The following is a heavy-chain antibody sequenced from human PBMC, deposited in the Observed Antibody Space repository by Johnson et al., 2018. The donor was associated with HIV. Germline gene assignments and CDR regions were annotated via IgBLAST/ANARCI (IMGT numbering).Heavy chain of an antibody. CDR2: ISYDGHIK. CDR1: GFTFKNYA. Sequence: QVQLVESGGGLVQPGGSLRLSCAAPGFTFKNYAMHWVRQAPGERLEWVAVISYDGHIKYYAESVKGRFTISRDNSKSLLYMQINSLRAEDAAVFYCARVGVGGYSADGAFDIWGQGTMVTVSS. D-gene: IGHD2-15*01. V-gene: IGHV3-30*04. J-gene: IGHJ3*02. CDR3: ARVGVGGYSADGAFDI.